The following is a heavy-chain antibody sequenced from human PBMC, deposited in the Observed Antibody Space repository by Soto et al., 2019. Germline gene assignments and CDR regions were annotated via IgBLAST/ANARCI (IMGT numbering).Heavy chain of an antibody. CDR2: IYYSGST. CDR1: GGSISSGDYY. J-gene: IGHJ4*02. V-gene: IGHV4-30-4*01. Sequence: QVQLQESGPGLVKPSQTLSLTCTVSGGSISSGDYYWSWIRQPPGKGLEWIGYIYYSGSTYYNPSLKSRVTISVDTSKNQFSLKLSSVTAADTAVYYCARGRLYDYVWGSYPSDYWGQGTLVTVSS. CDR3: ARGRLYDYVWGSYPSDY. D-gene: IGHD3-16*02.